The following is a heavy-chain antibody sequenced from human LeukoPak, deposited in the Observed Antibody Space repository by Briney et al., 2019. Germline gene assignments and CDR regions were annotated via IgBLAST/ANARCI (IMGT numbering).Heavy chain of an antibody. CDR2: MNPNSGNT. CDR1: GYAFISYD. Sequence: GASVKVSCKASGYAFISYDINWVRQATGQGLEWMGWMNPNSGNTGYAQKFQGRVTITRDTSASTAYMELSSLRSEDTAVYYCARDGHTYYYDSSGYLDYWGQGTLVTVSS. CDR3: ARDGHTYYYDSSGYLDY. J-gene: IGHJ4*02. V-gene: IGHV1-8*01. D-gene: IGHD3-22*01.